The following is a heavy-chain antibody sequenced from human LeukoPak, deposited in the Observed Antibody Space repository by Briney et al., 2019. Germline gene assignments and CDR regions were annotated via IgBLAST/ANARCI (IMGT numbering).Heavy chain of an antibody. J-gene: IGHJ4*02. CDR2: IYTSGST. D-gene: IGHD6-19*01. CDR3: ARGRIAVAAFYYFDY. V-gene: IGHV4-4*07. CDR1: GGSISSYY. Sequence: SETLSLTCTVSGGSISSYYWSWIRQPAGKGLEWIGRIYTSGSTNYNPSLKSRVTMSVDTSKNQFSLKLSSVTAADTAAYYCARGRIAVAAFYYFDYWGQGTLVTVSS.